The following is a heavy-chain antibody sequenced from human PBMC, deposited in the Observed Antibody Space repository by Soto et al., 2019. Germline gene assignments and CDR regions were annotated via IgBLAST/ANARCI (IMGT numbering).Heavy chain of an antibody. CDR3: AKWSGYGDE. Sequence: EVQLLESGGGLVQPGGSLRLSCAASGFCFSTYSMAWVRQAPGKGPEWVSGLSHGGAYTFYADSVKGRFTISVDISQNTVYLQMNSLRTEDTAVYYCAKWSGYGDEWGQGTLVTVSS. D-gene: IGHD5-12*01. CDR2: LSHGGAYT. CDR1: GFCFSTYS. J-gene: IGHJ4*02. V-gene: IGHV3-23*01.